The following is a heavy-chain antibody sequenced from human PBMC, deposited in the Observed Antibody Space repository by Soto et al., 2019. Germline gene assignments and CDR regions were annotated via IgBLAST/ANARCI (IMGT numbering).Heavy chain of an antibody. D-gene: IGHD6-19*01. CDR1: GFTFSSYW. CDR2: IKQDGSEK. J-gene: IGHJ4*02. V-gene: IGHV3-7*01. Sequence: GGSLRLSCAASGFTFSSYWMSWVRQAPGKGLEWVANIKQDGSEKYYVDSVKGRFTISRDNAKNSLYLQMNSLRAEDTAVYYCARDCIAVAGLYFDYWGQGTLVTVSS. CDR3: ARDCIAVAGLYFDY.